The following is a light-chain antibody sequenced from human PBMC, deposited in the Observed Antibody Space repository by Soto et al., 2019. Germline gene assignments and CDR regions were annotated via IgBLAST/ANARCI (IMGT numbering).Light chain of an antibody. Sequence: EIVLTQSPGSLSLSPGEGAILSCRASQSVSTTYLAWYQLKPGQAPRLVIYATSSRAAGIPDRFRGSGSGTEFTLTISSLEPEDVGVYFCQQYGNSPPYSFGQGTKLEIK. J-gene: IGKJ2*03. CDR3: QQYGNSPPYS. CDR2: ATS. V-gene: IGKV3-20*01. CDR1: QSVSTTY.